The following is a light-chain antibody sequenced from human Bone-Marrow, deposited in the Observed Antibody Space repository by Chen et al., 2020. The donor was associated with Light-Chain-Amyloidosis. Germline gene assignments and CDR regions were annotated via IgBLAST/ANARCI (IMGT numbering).Light chain of an antibody. J-gene: IGKJ1*01. CDR2: AVS. CDR1: QGISSY. CDR3: QQYHTYPPWT. Sequence: DIQLTQSPSFLFASVGDRVTITCRASQGISSYLAWYQERPGKAPNLLIYAVSTLESGVPSRSSGSGSGTEFALTISSLQSEDFATYFCQQYHTYPPWTFGQGTKVEIK. V-gene: IGKV1-9*01.